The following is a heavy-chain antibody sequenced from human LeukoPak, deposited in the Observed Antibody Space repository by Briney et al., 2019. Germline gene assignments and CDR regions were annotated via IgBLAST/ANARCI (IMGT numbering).Heavy chain of an antibody. J-gene: IGHJ4*02. CDR2: ISYDGSNK. CDR1: GFTFSSYA. D-gene: IGHD6-6*01. Sequence: GRSLRLSCAASGFTFSSYAMHWVRQAPGKGLEWVAVISYDGSNKYYADSVKGRFTISRDNSKNTLYLQMNSLRAEDTAVYYCARGGSFDYWGQGTLVTVSS. V-gene: IGHV3-30*04. CDR3: ARGGSFDY.